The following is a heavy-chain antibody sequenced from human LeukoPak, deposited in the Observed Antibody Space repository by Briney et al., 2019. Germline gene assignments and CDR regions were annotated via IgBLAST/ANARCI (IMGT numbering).Heavy chain of an antibody. Sequence: GGSLRLSCSASGLTLSSYAMQWVRQAPGKGLEYVSAISSNGGSTYYADSEKGRFTISRDNSKNALYLQMSGLRPEDTALYYCVKSVAVSGNVDYCGQGTLGTVSS. CDR3: VKSVAVSGNVDY. V-gene: IGHV3-64D*09. J-gene: IGHJ4*02. CDR2: ISSNGGST. CDR1: GLTLSSYA. D-gene: IGHD6-19*01.